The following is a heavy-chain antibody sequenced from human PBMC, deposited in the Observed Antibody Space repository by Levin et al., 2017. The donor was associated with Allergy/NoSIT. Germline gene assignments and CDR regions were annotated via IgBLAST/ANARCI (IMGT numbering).Heavy chain of an antibody. J-gene: IGHJ4*02. V-gene: IGHV3-64D*06. CDR3: VRGGSGWEIDY. CDR2: ISSNGGST. CDR1: GFIFNNYA. D-gene: IGHD6-19*01. Sequence: QRGESLKISCSASGFIFNNYAMYWVRQAPGKGLEYVSAISSNGGSTYYADSVKGRFTISRDNSKNTLYLQMSSLRAEDTAVYYCVRGGSGWEIDYWGQGTLVTVSS.